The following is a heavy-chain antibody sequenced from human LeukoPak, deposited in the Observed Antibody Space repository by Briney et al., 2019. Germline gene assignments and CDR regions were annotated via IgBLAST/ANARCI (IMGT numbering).Heavy chain of an antibody. V-gene: IGHV4-59*13. J-gene: IGHJ3*02. CDR2: IYYSGST. CDR3: ANRVVVPAASDDAFDI. CDR1: GGSISSYY. D-gene: IGHD2-2*01. Sequence: SETLSLTCTVSGGSISSYYWSWIRQPPGKGLGGDGYIYYSGSTNYNPSLKSRVTISVATSKNQFSLKLSSVTAADTAVYYCANRVVVPAASDDAFDICRQGPMVTVSS.